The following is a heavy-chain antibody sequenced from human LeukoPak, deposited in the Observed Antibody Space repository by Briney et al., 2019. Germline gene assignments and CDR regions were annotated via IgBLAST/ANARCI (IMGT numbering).Heavy chain of an antibody. V-gene: IGHV4-34*01. CDR1: GGSISSYY. Sequence: TPSETLSLTCSVSGGSISSYYWSWIRQPPGKGLEWIGEINHSGSTNYNPSLKSRVTISVDTSKNQFSLKLSSVTAADTAVYYCARDGIGYSGSYDPNWFDPWGQGTLVTVSS. CDR3: ARDGIGYSGSYDPNWFDP. D-gene: IGHD1-26*01. CDR2: INHSGST. J-gene: IGHJ5*02.